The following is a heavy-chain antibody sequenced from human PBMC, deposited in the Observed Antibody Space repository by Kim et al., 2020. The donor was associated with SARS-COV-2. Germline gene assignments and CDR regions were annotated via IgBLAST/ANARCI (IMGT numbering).Heavy chain of an antibody. CDR2: ISYDGSNK. J-gene: IGHJ4*02. Sequence: GGSLRLSCAASGFTFSSYAMHWVRQAPGKGLEWVAVISYDGSNKYYADSVKGRFTISRDNSKNTLYLQMNSLRAEDTAVYYCARVGGRAPAAGSLDYWGQGTLVTVSS. D-gene: IGHD6-25*01. V-gene: IGHV3-30-3*01. CDR3: ARVGGRAPAAGSLDY. CDR1: GFTFSSYA.